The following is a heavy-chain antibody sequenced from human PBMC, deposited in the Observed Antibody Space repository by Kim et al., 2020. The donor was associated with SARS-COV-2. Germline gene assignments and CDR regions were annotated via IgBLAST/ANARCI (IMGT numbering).Heavy chain of an antibody. CDR1: GGSISSYY. V-gene: IGHV4-59*01. CDR3: ARGSAGKKWGLFDY. Sequence: SETLSHTCTVSGGSISSYYWTWIRQPPGKGLEWIGYIYYSGNSNYNPSLKSRVTISVDTSKKQFSLRLSSVTAADTAVYYCARGSAGKKWGLFDYWGQGTLVTVSS. CDR2: IYYSGNS. D-gene: IGHD6-19*01. J-gene: IGHJ4*02.